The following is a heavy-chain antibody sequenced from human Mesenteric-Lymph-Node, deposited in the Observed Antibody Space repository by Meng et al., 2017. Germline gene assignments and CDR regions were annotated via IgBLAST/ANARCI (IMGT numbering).Heavy chain of an antibody. CDR1: GGSVSRGIYF. CDR3: ARYYYSSESNWFDP. Sequence: GSLRLSCTVSGGSVSRGIYFWGWIRQPPGKGLEWIGEINHSGSTNYNPSLKSRVTISVDTSKNQFSVDLSSVTAADTAVYYCARYYYSSESNWFDPWGQGTLVTVSS. CDR2: INHSGST. V-gene: IGHV4-39*07. J-gene: IGHJ5*02. D-gene: IGHD3-10*01.